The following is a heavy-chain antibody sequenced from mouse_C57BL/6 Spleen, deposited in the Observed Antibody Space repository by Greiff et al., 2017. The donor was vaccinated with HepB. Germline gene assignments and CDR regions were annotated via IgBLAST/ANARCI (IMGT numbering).Heavy chain of an antibody. CDR3: TTPGSYDYDGTSHY. D-gene: IGHD2-4*01. V-gene: IGHV14-1*01. CDR1: GFNIKDYY. J-gene: IGHJ4*01. CDR2: IDPEDGDT. Sequence: EVKVVESGAELVRPGASVKLSCTASGFNIKDYYMHWVKQRPEQGLEWIGRIDPEDGDTEYAPKFQGKATMTADISSNTAYLQLSSLTSEDTAVYYCTTPGSYDYDGTSHYWGQGTSVTVSS.